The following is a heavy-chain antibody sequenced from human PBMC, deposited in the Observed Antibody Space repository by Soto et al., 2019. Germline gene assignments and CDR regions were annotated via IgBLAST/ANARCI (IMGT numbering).Heavy chain of an antibody. D-gene: IGHD4-17*01. Sequence: GGPMRHSSAASGFTCGDYAIRWIRKDTGKGLEWVSAISGSGGSTYYADSVKGRFTISRDNSKNTLYLQMNSLRAEDTAVYYCAKDRGDGDYADHYYYMDVLGKGTTVTGSS. CDR1: GFTCGDYA. CDR3: AKDRGDGDYADHYYYMDV. V-gene: IGHV3-23*01. CDR2: ISGSGGST. J-gene: IGHJ6*03.